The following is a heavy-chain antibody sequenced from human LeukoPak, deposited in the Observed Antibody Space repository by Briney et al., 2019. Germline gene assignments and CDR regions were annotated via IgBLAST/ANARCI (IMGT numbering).Heavy chain of an antibody. Sequence: GPVKVSCKVSGYTLTELSMHWVRQAPGKGHEWMGGFDPEDGETIYAQKFQGRVTMTEDTSTDTAYMELSSLRAEDTAVYYCAKDKRGYSYGFFFDYWGQGTLVTVSS. J-gene: IGHJ4*02. CDR3: AKDKRGYSYGFFFDY. D-gene: IGHD5-18*01. V-gene: IGHV1-24*01. CDR1: GYTLTELS. CDR2: FDPEDGET.